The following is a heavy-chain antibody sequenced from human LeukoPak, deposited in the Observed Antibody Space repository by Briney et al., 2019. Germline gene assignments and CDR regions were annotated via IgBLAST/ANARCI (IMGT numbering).Heavy chain of an antibody. CDR2: INHSGST. V-gene: IGHV4-34*01. CDR1: GGSFSGYY. CDR3: ARHPPTYYYDSSGYSDY. D-gene: IGHD3-22*01. Sequence: SETLSLTCAVYGGSFSGYYWSWIRQPPGKGLEWIGEINHSGSTNYNPSLKSRVTISVDTSKNQFSLKLSSVTAADTAVYYCARHPPTYYYDSSGYSDYWGQGTLVTASS. J-gene: IGHJ4*02.